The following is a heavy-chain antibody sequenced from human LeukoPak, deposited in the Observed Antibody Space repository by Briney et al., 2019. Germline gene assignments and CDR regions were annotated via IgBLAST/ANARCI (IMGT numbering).Heavy chain of an antibody. CDR3: ARATHSGSLAPFDF. CDR1: GGSFSGYY. D-gene: IGHD1-26*01. CDR2: IFISGST. Sequence: SETLSLTCAVYGGSFSGYYWSWIRQPPGKGLEWIGRIFISGSTNYNPSLKSRVTMSVDTSKNQFSLKLSSVTAADTAVYYCARATHSGSLAPFDFWGQGTLVTVSS. J-gene: IGHJ4*02. V-gene: IGHV4-59*10.